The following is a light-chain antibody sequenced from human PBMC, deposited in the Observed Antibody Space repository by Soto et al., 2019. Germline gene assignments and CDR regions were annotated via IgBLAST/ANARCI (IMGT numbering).Light chain of an antibody. Sequence: QSALTQPASVSGSPGQSITISCTGTSSDVGGYNYVSWYQQHPGKAPKLMIYDVSNRPSGVSNRFSGSKSGNTASLTISGLQAEDEADYYCRSYTRSSTLVFVGGTKLTVL. CDR2: DVS. V-gene: IGLV2-14*01. CDR3: RSYTRSSTLV. J-gene: IGLJ2*01. CDR1: SSDVGGYNY.